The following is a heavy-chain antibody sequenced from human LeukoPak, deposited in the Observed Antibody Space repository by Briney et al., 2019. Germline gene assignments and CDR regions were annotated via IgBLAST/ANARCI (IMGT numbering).Heavy chain of an antibody. D-gene: IGHD6-6*01. V-gene: IGHV4-30-2*01. CDR2: IYHSGST. CDR3: ARNEYSSSGYYMDV. J-gene: IGHJ6*03. Sequence: SETLSLTCTVSGGSISSGGYYWSWIRQPPGKGLEWIGYIYHSGSTYYNPSLKSRVTISVDRSKNQFSLKLSSVTVADTAVYYCARNEYSSSGYYMDVWGKGTTVTVSS. CDR1: GGSISSGGYY.